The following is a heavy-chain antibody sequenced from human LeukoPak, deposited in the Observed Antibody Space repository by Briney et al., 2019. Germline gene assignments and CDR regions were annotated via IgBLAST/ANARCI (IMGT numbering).Heavy chain of an antibody. CDR2: ISAYNGNT. CDR1: GYTFTGYF. D-gene: IGHD3-10*01. Sequence: PTASVTVSCKASGYTFTGYFMHWVRQAPGQGLEWMGWISAYNGNTNYAQKLQGRVTMTTDTSTSTAYMELRSLGSDDTAVYYCARGGGEWFGELLEKLPIPDYWGQGTLVTVSS. V-gene: IGHV1-18*04. J-gene: IGHJ4*02. CDR3: ARGGGEWFGELLEKLPIPDY.